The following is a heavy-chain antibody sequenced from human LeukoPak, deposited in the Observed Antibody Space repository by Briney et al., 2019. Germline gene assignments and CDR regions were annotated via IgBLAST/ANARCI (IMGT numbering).Heavy chain of an antibody. CDR3: ARPGYYDSSGYLFDY. CDR2: TSYSGST. V-gene: IGHV4-39*01. CDR1: GASSSSSSYY. D-gene: IGHD3-22*01. J-gene: IGHJ4*02. Sequence: SETLSLTCTVSGASSSSSSYYWGWLRQPPGKGLEWIGTTSYSGSTYYNPSLKSRVTISVDTSKNQFSLKLSSVTAADTAVYYCARPGYYDSSGYLFDYWGQGTLVTVSS.